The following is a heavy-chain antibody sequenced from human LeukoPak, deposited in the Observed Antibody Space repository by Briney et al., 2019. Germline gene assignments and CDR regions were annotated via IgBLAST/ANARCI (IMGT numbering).Heavy chain of an antibody. CDR3: ARVAGITMVRGIIDY. D-gene: IGHD3-10*01. V-gene: IGHV3-21*01. CDR1: GFTFSNYN. J-gene: IGHJ4*02. CDR2: ISGSRSYI. Sequence: GGSLRLSCAASGFTFSNYNMNWVRQAPGKGLEWVSSISGSRSYIYYADSVKGRFTISRDNAKNSLDLQMNSLRAEDTVVYYCARVAGITMVRGIIDYWGQGALVTVSS.